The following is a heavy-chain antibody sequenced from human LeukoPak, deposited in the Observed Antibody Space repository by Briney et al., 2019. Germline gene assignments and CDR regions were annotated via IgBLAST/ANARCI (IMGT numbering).Heavy chain of an antibody. Sequence: PSETLSLTCTVSGGSISSGSYYWSWIRQPAGKGLEWIGRMYTSGSTIYNPSLKSRVTISVDTSKNQFSLRLSSVTAADTAVYYCARGGYYVDSSFDYWGQGSLVTVSP. CDR2: MYTSGST. D-gene: IGHD3-22*01. J-gene: IGHJ4*02. CDR3: ARGGYYVDSSFDY. CDR1: GGSISSGSYY. V-gene: IGHV4-61*02.